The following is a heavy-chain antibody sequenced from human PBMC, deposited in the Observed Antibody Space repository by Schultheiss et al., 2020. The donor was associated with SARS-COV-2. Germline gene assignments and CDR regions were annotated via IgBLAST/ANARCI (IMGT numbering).Heavy chain of an antibody. CDR2: IYYSGST. Sequence: GSLRLSCTVSGGSISSYYWSWIRQPPGKGLEWIGYIYYSGSTNYNPSLKSRVTISVDTSKNQFSLKLSSVTAADTAVYYCARVSGYYGSATSDYWGQGTLVTVSS. D-gene: IGHD3-10*01. CDR1: GGSISSYY. CDR3: ARVSGYYGSATSDY. V-gene: IGHV4-59*01. J-gene: IGHJ4*02.